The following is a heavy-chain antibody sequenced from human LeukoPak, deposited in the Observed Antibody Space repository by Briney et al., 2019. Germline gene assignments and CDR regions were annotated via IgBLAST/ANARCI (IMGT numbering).Heavy chain of an antibody. Sequence: SETLSLTCTVSVYSISSGYYWGWIRQPPGKGLEWIGSIYHSGSTYYNPSLKSRVTISVDTSKNQFSLKLSSVTAADTALYYCARRSGSTWSTFDFWGQGTLVTVSS. CDR1: VYSISSGYY. J-gene: IGHJ4*02. CDR3: ARRSGSTWSTFDF. V-gene: IGHV4-38-2*02. D-gene: IGHD6-13*01. CDR2: IYHSGST.